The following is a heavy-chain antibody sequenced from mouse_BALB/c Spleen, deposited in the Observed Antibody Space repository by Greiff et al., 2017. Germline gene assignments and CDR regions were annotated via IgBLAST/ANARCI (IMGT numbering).Heavy chain of an antibody. V-gene: IGHV1-14*01. Sequence: VQLKESGPELVKPGASVKMSCKASGYTFTSYVMHWVKQKPGQGLEWIGYINPYNDGTKYNEKFKGKATLTSDKSSSTAYMELSSLTSEDSAVYYCARDTTVVGDYWYFDVWGAGTTVTVSS. D-gene: IGHD1-1*01. CDR2: INPYNDGT. CDR1: GYTFTSYV. CDR3: ARDTTVVGDYWYFDV. J-gene: IGHJ1*01.